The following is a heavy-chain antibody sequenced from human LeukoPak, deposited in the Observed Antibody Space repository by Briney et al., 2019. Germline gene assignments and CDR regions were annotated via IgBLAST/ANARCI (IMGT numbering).Heavy chain of an antibody. Sequence: AGGSLRLSCAASGFTFSSYAMSWVRQAPGKGLEWVSAISGSGGSTYYADSVKGRFTISRDNFKNTLYLQMNSLRAEDTAVYYCAKDNGGDFDYWGQGTLVTVSS. V-gene: IGHV3-23*01. CDR3: AKDNGGDFDY. CDR2: ISGSGGST. D-gene: IGHD2-21*01. CDR1: GFTFSSYA. J-gene: IGHJ4*02.